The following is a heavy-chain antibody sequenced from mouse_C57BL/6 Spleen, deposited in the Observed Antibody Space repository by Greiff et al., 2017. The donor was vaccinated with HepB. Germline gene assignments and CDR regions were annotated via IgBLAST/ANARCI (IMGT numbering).Heavy chain of an antibody. V-gene: IGHV7-3*01. CDR3: ARSLGFAY. CDR2: IRNKANGYTT. CDR1: GFTFTDYY. Sequence: EVQRVESGGGLVQPGGSLSLSCAASGFTFTDYYMSWVRQPPGKALEWLGFIRNKANGYTTEYSASVKGRFTISRDNSQSILYLQMNALRAEDSATYYCARSLGFAYWGQGTLVTVSA. J-gene: IGHJ3*01.